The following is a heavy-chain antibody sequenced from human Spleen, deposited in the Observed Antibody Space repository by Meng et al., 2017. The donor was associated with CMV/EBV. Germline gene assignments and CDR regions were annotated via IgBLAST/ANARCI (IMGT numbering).Heavy chain of an antibody. J-gene: IGHJ4*02. CDR2: ISWDGGST. Sequence: GESLKISCAASGFTFDDYTMHWVRQAPGKGLEWVSLISWDGGSTYYADSVKGRFTISRDNSKNSLYLQMNSLRTEDTALYYCAKGYGSGSYSTGSDYWGQGTLVTVSS. CDR3: AKGYGSGSYSTGSDY. V-gene: IGHV3-43*01. CDR1: GFTFDDYT. D-gene: IGHD3-10*01.